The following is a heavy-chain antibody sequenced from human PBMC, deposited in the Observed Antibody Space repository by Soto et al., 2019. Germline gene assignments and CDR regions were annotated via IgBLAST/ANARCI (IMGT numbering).Heavy chain of an antibody. J-gene: IGHJ4*02. D-gene: IGHD3-9*01. CDR3: ARDKRYFDIAYFDY. V-gene: IGHV4-59*01. Sequence: PSETLSLTCTVSGGSISSYYWSWIRQPPGKGLEWIGYIYYSGSTNYNPSLKSRVTISVDTSKNQFSLKLSSVTAADTAVYYCARDKRYFDIAYFDYWGQGTLVTVSS. CDR2: IYYSGST. CDR1: GGSISSYY.